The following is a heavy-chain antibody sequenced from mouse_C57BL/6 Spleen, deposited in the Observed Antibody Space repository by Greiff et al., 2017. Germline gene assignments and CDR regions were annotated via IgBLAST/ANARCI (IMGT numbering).Heavy chain of an antibody. V-gene: IGHV5-4*01. Sequence: EVKVVESGGGLVKPGGSLKLSCAASGFTFSSYAMSWVRQTPEKRLEWVATISDGGSYTYYPDNVKGRFTISSDNAKNNLYLQMGHLKSEDTAMYYCAREYYGSRDYYAMDYWGQGTSVTVSS. J-gene: IGHJ4*01. CDR3: AREYYGSRDYYAMDY. CDR1: GFTFSSYA. D-gene: IGHD1-1*01. CDR2: ISDGGSYT.